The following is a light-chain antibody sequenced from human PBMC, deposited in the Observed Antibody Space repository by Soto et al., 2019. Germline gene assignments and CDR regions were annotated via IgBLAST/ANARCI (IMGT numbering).Light chain of an antibody. CDR2: GAS. V-gene: IGKV3-20*01. Sequence: EIVLTQSPGTLSLSPGERATLSCRASQSVSSSYLAWYQQKPGQAPRLLIYGASSMATGIPDRFSGSGSGTDFTLTISRLEPEDFAVSYCQQYGSSPATFGQGTKVEIK. CDR3: QQYGSSPAT. CDR1: QSVSSSY. J-gene: IGKJ1*01.